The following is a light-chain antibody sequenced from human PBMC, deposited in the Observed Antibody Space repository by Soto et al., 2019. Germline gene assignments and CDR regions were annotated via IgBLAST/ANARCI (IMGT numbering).Light chain of an antibody. CDR1: NIGDKR. Sequence: SYELTQAPSVSVAPEKTATITCGGNNIGDKRVHGYRQKPGQAPVLLISYDSDRPSGIPERFYGSNSGNTATLNISRVEDGDEADYYCQVWDIMTDNYVFGGGTKVTVL. V-gene: IGLV3-21*04. CDR3: QVWDIMTDNYV. J-gene: IGLJ1*01. CDR2: YDS.